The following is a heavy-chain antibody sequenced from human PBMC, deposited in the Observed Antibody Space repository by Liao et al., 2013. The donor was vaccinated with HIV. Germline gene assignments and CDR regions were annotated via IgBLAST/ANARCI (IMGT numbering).Heavy chain of an antibody. V-gene: IGHV4-34*01. D-gene: IGHD1-7*01. CDR1: GGSFSGYY. CDR2: IYYSGST. J-gene: IGHJ5*02. Sequence: QVQLQQWGAGLLKPSETLSLTCAVYGGSFSGYYWGWIRQPPGKGLEWIGSIYYSGSTYYNPSLKSRVTISVDTSKNQFSLKLSSVTAADTAVYYCVRDTGRYKLQLWLDHWGQGTLVTVSS. CDR3: VRDTGRYKLQLWLDH.